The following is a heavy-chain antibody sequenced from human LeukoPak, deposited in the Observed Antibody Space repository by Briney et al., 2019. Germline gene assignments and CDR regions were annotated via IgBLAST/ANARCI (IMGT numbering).Heavy chain of an antibody. V-gene: IGHV3-23*01. CDR1: GFTFSTYA. CDR3: AKEYRGGWPFDY. J-gene: IGHJ4*02. Sequence: PGGVLRLSFAAPGFTFSTYAMGWVRPAPGKGLEWVSGISGSGGTTYYADSVKGRFTIFRDNSNNMLYLQMNSLRAEDTAVYYCAKEYRGGWPFDYWGQGTLVTVSS. CDR2: ISGSGGTT. D-gene: IGHD6-19*01.